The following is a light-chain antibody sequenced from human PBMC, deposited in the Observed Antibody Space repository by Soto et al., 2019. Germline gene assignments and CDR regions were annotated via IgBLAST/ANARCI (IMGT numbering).Light chain of an antibody. CDR1: QSVDKD. J-gene: IGKJ1*01. CDR3: QQRGNRPPWT. V-gene: IGKV3-11*01. CDR2: DAS. Sequence: EIVMTQSPATLSLSPGERATLSCRASQSVDKDLVWYQQKLGQAPRLLIYDASNRATGIPARFSGSGSGTDFTLTISSLEPEDFAVYYCQQRGNRPPWTFGQGTKVEIK.